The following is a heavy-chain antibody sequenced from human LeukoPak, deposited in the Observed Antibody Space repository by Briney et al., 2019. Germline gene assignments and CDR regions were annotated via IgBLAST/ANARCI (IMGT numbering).Heavy chain of an antibody. J-gene: IGHJ4*02. CDR2: INPNSGGT. V-gene: IGHV1-2*02. CDR1: GYTFTGYY. D-gene: IGHD2-2*01. CDR3: ARDRWRFCSSTSCYGDDY. Sequence: ASVKDSCKASGYTFTGYYIHWVRQAPGQGLECMGWINPNSGGTNCAQKFQGRVTMTRDTSISTAYMELSRLRSDDTAVYYCARDRWRFCSSTSCYGDDYWGQGTLVTVSS.